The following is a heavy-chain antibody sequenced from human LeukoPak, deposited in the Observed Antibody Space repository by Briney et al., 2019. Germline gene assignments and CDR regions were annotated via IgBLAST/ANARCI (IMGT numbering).Heavy chain of an antibody. J-gene: IGHJ3*02. CDR2: ISANNGYT. D-gene: IGHD3-10*01. CDR3: ARDEHYYGSGTYCRRASTFDI. CDR1: GYTFTSYG. V-gene: IGHV1-18*04. Sequence: GASVKVSCKASGYTFTSYGISWVRQAPGQGLEWMGWISANNGYTNYAQKLQGRVTMTTDTSTTTAYMELTSLTSDDTAVYYCARDEHYYGSGTYCRRASTFDIWGQGTMVTVSS.